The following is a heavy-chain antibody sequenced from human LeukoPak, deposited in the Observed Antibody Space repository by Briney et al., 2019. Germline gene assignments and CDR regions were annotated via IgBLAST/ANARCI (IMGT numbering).Heavy chain of an antibody. D-gene: IGHD1-26*01. CDR2: IKSKTDGGTT. V-gene: IGHV3-15*01. CDR3: TTSIVGATNQPFDI. Sequence: GGSLRLSCAASGFTFSNAWMSWVRQAPGKGLEWVGRIKSKTDGGTTNYAAPVKGRFTISRDDSKNTLYLQMNSLKTEDTAVYYCTTSIVGATNQPFDIWGQGTMATVSS. J-gene: IGHJ3*02. CDR1: GFTFSNAW.